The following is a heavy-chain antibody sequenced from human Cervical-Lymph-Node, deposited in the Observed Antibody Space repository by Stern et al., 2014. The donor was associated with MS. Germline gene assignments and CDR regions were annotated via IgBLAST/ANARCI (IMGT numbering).Heavy chain of an antibody. CDR3: SRDADAYSLVFGY. CDR1: GGSISSGEYY. J-gene: IGHJ4*02. V-gene: IGHV4-30-4*01. D-gene: IGHD5-24*01. CDR2: INYSGTT. Sequence: EQLQESGPGLVKPSQTLSLTCAVSGGSISSGEYYWSWISQSPGKGLEWIGYINYSGTTYYNPSLKSRVTISVDTSKNQFSLKLSSVTAADTAVYYCSRDADAYSLVFGYWGRGTLVTVSS.